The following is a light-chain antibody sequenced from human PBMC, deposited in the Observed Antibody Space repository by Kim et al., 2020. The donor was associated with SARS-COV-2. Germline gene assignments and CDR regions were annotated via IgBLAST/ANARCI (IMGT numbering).Light chain of an antibody. Sequence: QSVLTQPPSASGTPGQRVTISCFGSSSNIGNNAVNWYQQLPGTAPKLLIYTNNQRPSGVPDRFAGSKSGTSASLVISGLQSEDEADYYCAAWDDSLNGRVFGGGTKVTVL. J-gene: IGLJ3*02. CDR1: SSNIGNNA. CDR3: AAWDDSLNGRV. CDR2: TNN. V-gene: IGLV1-44*01.